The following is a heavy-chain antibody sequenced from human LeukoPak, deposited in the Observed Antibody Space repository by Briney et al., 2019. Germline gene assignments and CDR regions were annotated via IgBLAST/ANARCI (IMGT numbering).Heavy chain of an antibody. CDR3: AKDQWNPDF. D-gene: IGHD6-19*01. V-gene: IGHV3-33*06. J-gene: IGHJ4*02. CDR2: VWDDGSSQ. CDR1: GFTFSSYG. Sequence: PGGSLRHSCAASGFTFSSYGMHWVRQAPGKGLEWVAVVWDDGSSQDYADSVKGRFTISRDNSKNLVFLQMNSLRAEDTAVYYCAKDQWNPDFWGQGTLVSVSS.